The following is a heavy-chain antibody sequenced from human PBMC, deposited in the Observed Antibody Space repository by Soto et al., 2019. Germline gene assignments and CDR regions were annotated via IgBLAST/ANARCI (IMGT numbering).Heavy chain of an antibody. V-gene: IGHV3-49*04. CDR2: IRSKAYGGTT. CDR1: GFTFGDYA. Sequence: GGSLRLSCTASGFTFGDYAMSWVRQAPGKGLEWVGFIRSKAYGGTTEYAASVKGRFTISRDDSKSIAYLQMNSLKTEDTAVYYCTRRPHRSSTSCYPRGMYFDYWGQGTLVTVSS. CDR3: TRRPHRSSTSCYPRGMYFDY. J-gene: IGHJ4*02. D-gene: IGHD2-2*01.